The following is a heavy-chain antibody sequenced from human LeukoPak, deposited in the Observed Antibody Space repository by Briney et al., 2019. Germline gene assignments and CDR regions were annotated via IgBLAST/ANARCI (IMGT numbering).Heavy chain of an antibody. CDR1: GGSFSGYY. D-gene: IGHD3-10*01. Sequence: SETLSLTCAVYGGSFSGYYWSWIRQPPGKGLEWIGEINHSGSTNYNPSLKSRVTISVDTSKNQFFLKLSSVTAADTAVYYCARALTLPYYYGSGSYSGYMDVWGKGTTVTVSS. CDR2: INHSGST. CDR3: ARALTLPYYYGSGSYSGYMDV. J-gene: IGHJ6*03. V-gene: IGHV4-34*01.